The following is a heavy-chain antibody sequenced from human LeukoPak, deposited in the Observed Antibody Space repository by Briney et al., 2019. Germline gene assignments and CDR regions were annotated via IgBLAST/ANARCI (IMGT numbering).Heavy chain of an antibody. J-gene: IGHJ4*02. CDR3: AREGTKLRYFDY. CDR1: GFMFSTYS. CDR2: ISTSSGTI. Sequence: GGSLRLSCAASGFMFSTYSMNWVRQATGRGLEWVSYISTSSGTIYYTDSVKGRFTISRDNAKNSLYLQMNSLRDEDTAVYYCAREGTKLRYFDYWGQGTLVTVSS. D-gene: IGHD3-9*01. V-gene: IGHV3-48*02.